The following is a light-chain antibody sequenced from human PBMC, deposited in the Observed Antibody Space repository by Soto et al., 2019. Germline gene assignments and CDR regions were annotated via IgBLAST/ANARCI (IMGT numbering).Light chain of an antibody. J-gene: IGKJ4*01. CDR2: GAS. CDR3: HHYGSTLLP. CDR1: QTVSITY. V-gene: IGKV3-20*01. Sequence: VLTPSPGTLSLSPGESATLSCRASQTVSITYLTWYQQKPGQAPSLLIYGASKRTTGVPDRFSGSGSDTEFTLIISRLEPEDFAVYYCHHYGSTLLPFGGGTKVDIK.